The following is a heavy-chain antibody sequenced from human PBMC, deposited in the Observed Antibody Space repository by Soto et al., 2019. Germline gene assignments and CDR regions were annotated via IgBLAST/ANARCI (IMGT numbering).Heavy chain of an antibody. D-gene: IGHD1-1*01. CDR1: GYAFTTYG. Sequence: QVHLVQTGAEVKKPGASVKVSCMGSGYAFTTYGITWVRQAPGQGLEWMGWISAHNGNTNYAQKLQGRATVTRDTSTSTAYMELRSLRSDDTAVYYCARGRYGDYWGQGALVTVSS. J-gene: IGHJ4*02. V-gene: IGHV1-18*01. CDR3: ARGRYGDY. CDR2: ISAHNGNT.